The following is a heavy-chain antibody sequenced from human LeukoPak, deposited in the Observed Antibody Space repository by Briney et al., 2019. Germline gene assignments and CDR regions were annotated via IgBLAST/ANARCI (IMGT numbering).Heavy chain of an antibody. CDR1: GFSFSSYW. CDR2: IKQEGCVK. J-gene: IGHJ4*02. D-gene: IGHD6-19*01. V-gene: IGHV3-7*05. CDR3: ARSRGWLPDN. Sequence: RGSLRLSCAASGFSFSSYWMNWVRQAPGKGREWVASIKQEGCVKYYVDAAKGRYTISRDSAMNSLSLQMNSLRGEDTAVDYCARSRGWLPDNWGQGNLVTVSS.